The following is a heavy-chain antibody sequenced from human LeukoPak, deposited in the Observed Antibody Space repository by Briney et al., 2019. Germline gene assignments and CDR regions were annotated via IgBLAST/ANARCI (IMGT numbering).Heavy chain of an antibody. D-gene: IGHD3-10*01. CDR3: ATAPITMVRGVIIKRYYFDY. J-gene: IGHJ4*02. CDR2: FDPEDGET. Sequence: GASVKVSCKVSGYTLTELSMHWVRQAPGKGLEWMGGFDPEDGETIYAQKFQGRVTMTEDTSTDTAYMELCSLRSEDTAVYYCATAPITMVRGVIIKRYYFDYWGQGTLVTVSS. V-gene: IGHV1-24*01. CDR1: GYTLTELS.